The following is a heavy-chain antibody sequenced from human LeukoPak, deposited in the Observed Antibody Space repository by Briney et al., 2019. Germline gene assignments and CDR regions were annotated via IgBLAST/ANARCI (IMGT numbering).Heavy chain of an antibody. J-gene: IGHJ4*02. Sequence: GGSPRLSCSASGFTFSSFDMYWVRQAPGKGLEYVSTVTYNGGNTSYADAVKGRFTISRDNSKNTLYLQMSSLRAEDTAVYYCVKGRMGAPHDYWGQGTLVTVSS. D-gene: IGHD2-8*01. CDR2: VTYNGGNT. CDR3: VKGRMGAPHDY. V-gene: IGHV3-64D*09. CDR1: GFTFSSFD.